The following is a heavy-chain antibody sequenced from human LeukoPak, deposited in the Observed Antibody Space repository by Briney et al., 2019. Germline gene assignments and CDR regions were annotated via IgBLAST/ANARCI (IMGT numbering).Heavy chain of an antibody. J-gene: IGHJ4*02. CDR1: GGSISNYY. V-gene: IGHV4-59*01. CDR3: ARVMGGMTTVVPDRPLDF. Sequence: SETLSLTCTVSGGSISNYYWNWIRQPPGKGLGWIGYIYYTGSTNYNPSLKSRVTISIDTSKNQSSMKLNSVTAAATAVYYSARVMGGMTTVVPDRPLDFWGQGTLVTVSS. CDR2: IYYTGST. D-gene: IGHD4-23*01.